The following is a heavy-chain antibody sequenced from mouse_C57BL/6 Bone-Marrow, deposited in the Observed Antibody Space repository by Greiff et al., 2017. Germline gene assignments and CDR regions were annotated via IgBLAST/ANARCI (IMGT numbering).Heavy chain of an antibody. CDR1: GYTFTSYW. CDR3: ARSTMVTRDWFAY. V-gene: IGHV1-55*01. CDR2: IYPGSGST. J-gene: IGHJ3*01. Sequence: VQLQQPGAELVKPGASVKMSCKASGYTFTSYWITWVKQRPGQGLEWIGDIYPGSGSTNYNEKFKSKATLTVDTSSSTAYMQLSSLTSEDSAVYYGARSTMVTRDWFAYWGQGTLVTVSA. D-gene: IGHD2-2*01.